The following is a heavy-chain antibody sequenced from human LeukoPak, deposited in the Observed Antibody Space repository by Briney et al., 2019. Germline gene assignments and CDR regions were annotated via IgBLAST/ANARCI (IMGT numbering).Heavy chain of an antibody. CDR3: ARSLGSNPFDY. D-gene: IGHD7-27*01. CDR2: ITGSNGRT. J-gene: IGHJ4*02. V-gene: IGHV3-23*01. Sequence: TGGSLRLSCAAPGFTLSNYAMSWVRQAPGKGLEWVSAITGSNGRTYYADSVKGRFTISRDKSKNTLYLQMNSLRAEDTAAYYCARSLGSNPFDYWGQGTLVTVSS. CDR1: GFTLSNYA.